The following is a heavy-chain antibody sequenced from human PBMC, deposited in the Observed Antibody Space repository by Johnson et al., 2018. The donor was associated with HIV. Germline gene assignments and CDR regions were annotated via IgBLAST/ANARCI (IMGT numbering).Heavy chain of an antibody. V-gene: IGHV3-15*01. Sequence: VQLVESGGGLVQPGGSLRLSCTASGFIFRNAWMSRVRQAPGTGLEWVGRIQSNTDGGTTDYAAPVKGRFTISRDDSKNTLYLQMNSLKTEDTAVYYCTTDLASDAFDIWGQGTMVTVSS. J-gene: IGHJ3*02. CDR1: GFIFRNAW. CDR2: IQSNTDGGTT. CDR3: TTDLASDAFDI.